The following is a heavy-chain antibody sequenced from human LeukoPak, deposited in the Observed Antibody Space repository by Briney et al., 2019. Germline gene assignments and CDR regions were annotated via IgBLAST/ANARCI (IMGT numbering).Heavy chain of an antibody. V-gene: IGHV3-21*01. D-gene: IGHD3-10*02. Sequence: GGSLRLSCEASGFTFNSYGMNWVRQAPGKGLEWVSFISSGSSYIYYADSVKGRFTISRDNAKNSLYLQMNSLRAEDTAVYYCAELGITMIGGVWGKGTTVTISS. CDR1: GFTFNSYG. CDR3: AELGITMIGGV. CDR2: ISSGSSYI. J-gene: IGHJ6*04.